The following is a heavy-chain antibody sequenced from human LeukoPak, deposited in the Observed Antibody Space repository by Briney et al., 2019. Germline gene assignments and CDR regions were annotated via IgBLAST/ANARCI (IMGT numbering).Heavy chain of an antibody. D-gene: IGHD2-15*01. CDR1: GGSMSAYY. CDR3: ARQREYCSGVSCYSDVFDI. CDR2: IYYSGSS. V-gene: IGHV4-59*08. J-gene: IGHJ3*02. Sequence: SETLSLTCTVSGGSMSAYYWSWIRQSPGKGLEWIGYIYYSGSSNSNPSLKSRVTISVDTSKNQFSLRLSSVTAADTAVYYCARQREYCSGVSCYSDVFDIWGQGTMVTVSS.